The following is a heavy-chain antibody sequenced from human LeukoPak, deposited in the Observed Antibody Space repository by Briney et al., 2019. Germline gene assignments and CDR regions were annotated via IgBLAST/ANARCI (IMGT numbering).Heavy chain of an antibody. CDR3: ARHRKSSGWYAGYFDL. Sequence: SETLSLTCTVSGDSISSSSYYLGWIRQPPGKGLEWIGTICCGGSSYYHPSRKSRVTISGDTSKTQSSLRLSSVTAADTAVYHCARHRKSSGWYAGYFDLWGRGTLVTVSS. V-gene: IGHV4-39*01. D-gene: IGHD2-15*01. J-gene: IGHJ2*01. CDR2: ICCGGSS. CDR1: GDSISSSSYY.